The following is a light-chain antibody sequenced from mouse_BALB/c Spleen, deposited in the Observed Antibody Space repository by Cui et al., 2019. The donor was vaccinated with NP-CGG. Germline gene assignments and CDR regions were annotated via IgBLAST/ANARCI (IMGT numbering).Light chain of an antibody. J-gene: IGLJ1*01. CDR1: TGAVTTSNY. CDR2: GTN. V-gene: IGLV1*01. CDR3: ALWYSNHWV. Sequence: QAVVTQESALTTPPGEKVTLTCRSSTGAVTTSNYANWVQEKPDHLFTGLIGGTNNRAPGVPARFSGSLIGDKAALTITGAQTEDEAIYFCALWYSNHWVFGGGTKLTVL.